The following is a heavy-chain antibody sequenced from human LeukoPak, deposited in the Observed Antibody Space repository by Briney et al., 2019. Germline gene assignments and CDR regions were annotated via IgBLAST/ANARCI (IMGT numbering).Heavy chain of an antibody. Sequence: ASVKVSCKASGGTFSSYAISWVRQAPGQGLEWMGGIIPIFGTANYAQKFQGRVTITADKSTSTAYMELSSLRSEDTAVYYCARDWSSSGYYPDYWGQGTLVTVSS. D-gene: IGHD3-22*01. V-gene: IGHV1-69*06. J-gene: IGHJ4*02. CDR2: IIPIFGTA. CDR1: GGTFSSYA. CDR3: ARDWSSSGYYPDY.